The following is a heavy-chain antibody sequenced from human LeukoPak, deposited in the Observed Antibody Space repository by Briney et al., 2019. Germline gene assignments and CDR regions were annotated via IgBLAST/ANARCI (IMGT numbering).Heavy chain of an antibody. Sequence: GRFLRLSCAASGFTFSSYAMHWVRQAPGKGLEWVAVISYDGSNKYYADSVKGRFTISRDNSKNTLYLQMNSLRAEDTAVYYCASSADSSSWQYYYYYGMDVWGQGTTVTVSS. CDR3: ASSADSSSWQYYYYYGMDV. CDR2: ISYDGSNK. V-gene: IGHV3-30-3*01. CDR1: GFTFSSYA. D-gene: IGHD6-13*01. J-gene: IGHJ6*02.